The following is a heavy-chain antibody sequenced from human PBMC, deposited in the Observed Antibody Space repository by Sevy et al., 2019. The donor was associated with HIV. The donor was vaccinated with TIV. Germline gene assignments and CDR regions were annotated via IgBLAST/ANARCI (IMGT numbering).Heavy chain of an antibody. CDR2: IHYSGTT. Sequence: SETLSLTWTVSGGSISGGNYFWSWIRQSPGKGLEWIGYIHYSGTTNYNPSLKSRVTISVDTSKNQFSLKLRSVTAADTAVYYCARASGNYAYYFDYWGQGTLVTVSS. CDR3: ARASGNYAYYFDY. V-gene: IGHV4-61*01. J-gene: IGHJ4*01. D-gene: IGHD1-26*01. CDR1: GGSISGGNYF.